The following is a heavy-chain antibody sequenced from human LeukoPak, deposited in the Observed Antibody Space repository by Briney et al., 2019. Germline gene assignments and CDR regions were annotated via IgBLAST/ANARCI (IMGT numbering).Heavy chain of an antibody. V-gene: IGHV3-21*01. CDR1: GFTFSAYN. D-gene: IGHD6-19*01. CDR3: ARDPYSGGYGAYYYYYMDV. J-gene: IGHJ6*03. Sequence: PGGSLRLSCAASGFTFSAYNMDWVRRTPGKGLEWVSSITTSSSYMFYADSVRGRFTISRDNAENSLYLQMNSLRDEDTAVYYCARDPYSGGYGAYYYYYMDVWGKGTTVTVSS. CDR2: ITTSSSYM.